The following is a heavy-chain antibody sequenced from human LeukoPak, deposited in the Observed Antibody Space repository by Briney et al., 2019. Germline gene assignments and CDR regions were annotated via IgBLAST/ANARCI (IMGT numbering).Heavy chain of an antibody. Sequence: SETLSLTCTVSGGSISSYYWSWIRQPPGKGLEWIGYIYYSGGTNYNPSLKSRVTISVDTSKNQFSLKLSSVTAADTVVYYCARARARYFDWLDWGQGTLVTVSS. CDR1: GGSISSYY. CDR2: IYYSGGT. V-gene: IGHV4-59*01. CDR3: ARARARYFDWLD. D-gene: IGHD3-9*01. J-gene: IGHJ4*02.